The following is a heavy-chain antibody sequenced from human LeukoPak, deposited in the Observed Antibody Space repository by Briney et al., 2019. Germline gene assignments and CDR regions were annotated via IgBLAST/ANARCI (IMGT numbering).Heavy chain of an antibody. Sequence: ASVKVSCKASGCTFSSYAISWVRQAPGQGLEWMGGIIPIFGTANYAQKFQGRVTITAHESTSTASMELSSLRSEHTAVYYCLKGYCRGGSCYPFDCGGEGSLVTVSS. CDR2: IIPIFGTA. CDR3: LKGYCRGGSCYPFDC. J-gene: IGHJ4*02. CDR1: GCTFSSYA. D-gene: IGHD2-15*01. V-gene: IGHV1-69*13.